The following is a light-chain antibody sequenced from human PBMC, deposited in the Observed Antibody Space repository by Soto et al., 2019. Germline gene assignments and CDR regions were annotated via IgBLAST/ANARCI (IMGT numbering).Light chain of an antibody. V-gene: IGLV2-23*02. CDR3: CSYGGSRAV. J-gene: IGLJ7*01. Sequence: QSALTQPASVSGSPGQSITISCTGTSSDVGSHNLVSWYQQHPGQAPKLMIYEVSKRPLGVSTRFSASKSGNTASLTISGLQAEDEADNYCCSYGGSRAVFVGGTLLTFL. CDR2: EVS. CDR1: SSDVGSHNL.